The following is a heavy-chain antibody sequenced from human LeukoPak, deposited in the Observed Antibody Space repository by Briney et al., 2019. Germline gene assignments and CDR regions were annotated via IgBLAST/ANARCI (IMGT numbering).Heavy chain of an antibody. CDR2: IRSKTHGETI. J-gene: IGHJ6*02. CDR3: ARDSRYDFWSGYPRWHGMDV. V-gene: IGHV3-15*07. Sequence: GGSLKLSCAASGFTFSNVWMNWVRQAPGKGLEWVGRIRSKTHGETIDYAAPVRGRFTISRDDSKNTLYLQLNSLKTEDTAVYYCARDSRYDFWSGYPRWHGMDVWGQGTTVTVSS. D-gene: IGHD3-3*01. CDR1: GFTFSNVW.